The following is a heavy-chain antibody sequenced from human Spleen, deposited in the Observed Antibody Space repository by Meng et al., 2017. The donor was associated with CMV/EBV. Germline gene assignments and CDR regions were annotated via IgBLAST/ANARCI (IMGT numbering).Heavy chain of an antibody. D-gene: IGHD3-3*01. V-gene: IGHV4-34*01. CDR1: GGSFSGYY. CDR2: INHSGST. Sequence: SETLSLTCAVYGGSFSGYYWSWIRQAPGKGLEWMGEINHSGSTNYNPSLKSRVTISVDTSKNQSSLKLSSVTAADTAVYYCARVRFWSCYSNYFDYWGQGTLVTVSS. J-gene: IGHJ4*02. CDR3: ARVRFWSCYSNYFDY.